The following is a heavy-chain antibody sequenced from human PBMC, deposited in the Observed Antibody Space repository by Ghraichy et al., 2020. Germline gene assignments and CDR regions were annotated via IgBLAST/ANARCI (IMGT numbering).Heavy chain of an antibody. CDR1: GGSFSGYY. CDR3: ARTLYSSSWEELDY. Sequence: SETLSLTCAVYGGSFSGYYWSWIRQPPGKGLEWIGEINHSGSTNYNPSLKSRVTISVDTSKNQFSLKLSSVTAADTAVYYCARTLYSSSWEELDYWGQGTLVTVSS. J-gene: IGHJ4*02. CDR2: INHSGST. V-gene: IGHV4-34*01. D-gene: IGHD6-13*01.